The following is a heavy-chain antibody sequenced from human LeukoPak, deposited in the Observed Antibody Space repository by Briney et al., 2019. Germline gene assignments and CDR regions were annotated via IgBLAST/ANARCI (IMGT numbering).Heavy chain of an antibody. J-gene: IGHJ4*02. CDR3: AKSPLVYGYFDY. CDR1: GFTVSSNY. D-gene: IGHD2-8*01. CDR2: FYSGGST. Sequence: PGGSLRLSCAASGFTVSSNYMSWVRQAPGKGLEWVSVFYSGGSTYCADSVKGRFTISRDNSKNTLYLQMNSLRAEDTAVYYCAKSPLVYGYFDYWGQGTLVTVSP. V-gene: IGHV3-53*01.